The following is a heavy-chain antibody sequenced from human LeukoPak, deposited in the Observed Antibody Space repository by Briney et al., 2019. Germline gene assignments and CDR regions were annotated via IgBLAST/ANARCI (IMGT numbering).Heavy chain of an antibody. CDR2: ISYDGSNK. J-gene: IGHJ4*02. Sequence: PGGSLRLSCAASGSTFSSYAMHWVRQAPGKGLEWVAVISYDGSNKYYADSVKGRFTISRDNSKNTLYLQMNSLRAEDTAVYYCARGFGSGYESLTLDYWGQGTLVTVSS. V-gene: IGHV3-30*01. CDR3: ARGFGSGYESLTLDY. CDR1: GSTFSSYA. D-gene: IGHD5-12*01.